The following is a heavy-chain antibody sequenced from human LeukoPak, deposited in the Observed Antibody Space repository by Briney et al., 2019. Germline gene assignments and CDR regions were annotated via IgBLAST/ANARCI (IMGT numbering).Heavy chain of an antibody. D-gene: IGHD3-22*01. V-gene: IGHV1-2*02. CDR3: ARGRPITMIEVNWFDP. J-gene: IGHJ5*02. CDR1: GYTFTAYS. Sequence: VASVKVSCKASGYTFTAYSLHWVRRAPGQGLEWMGWINPKSGGTNYAQKFQGRVTITRNTSISTAYMELSSLRSEDTAVYYCARGRPITMIEVNWFDPWGQGTLVTVSS. CDR2: INPKSGGT.